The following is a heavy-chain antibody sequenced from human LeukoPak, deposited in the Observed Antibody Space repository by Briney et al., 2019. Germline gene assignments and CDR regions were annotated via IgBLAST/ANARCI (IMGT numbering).Heavy chain of an antibody. V-gene: IGHV4-39*01. J-gene: IGHJ3*02. CDR3: AKVLSPEYCSSTSCYYAFDI. CDR1: GGSISTYY. D-gene: IGHD2-2*01. CDR2: IYYSGTT. Sequence: PSETLSLTCTVSGGSISTYYWGWIRQPPGKGLEWIGSIYYSGTTNYNPPLKSRVTISVDTSKNQFSLNLTSVTAADTAVYYCAKVLSPEYCSSTSCYYAFDIWGQGTMVTVSS.